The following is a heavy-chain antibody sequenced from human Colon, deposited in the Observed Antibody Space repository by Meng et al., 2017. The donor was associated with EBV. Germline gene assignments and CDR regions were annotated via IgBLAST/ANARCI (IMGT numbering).Heavy chain of an antibody. CDR2: IYYSGST. Sequence: HVQLQEPGQGLVKPSEALSLTCPVSGGSIGSYYWSWIRQPPGKGLEWIGYIYYSGSTNYNPSLKSRVTISVDTSKNQFSLKLSSVTAADTAVYYCARHFINWFDPWGQGTLVTVSS. V-gene: IGHV4-59*08. J-gene: IGHJ5*02. CDR3: ARHFINWFDP. CDR1: GGSIGSYY.